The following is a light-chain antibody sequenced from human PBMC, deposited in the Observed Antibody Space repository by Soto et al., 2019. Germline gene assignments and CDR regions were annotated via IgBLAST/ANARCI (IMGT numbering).Light chain of an antibody. CDR3: QQYDTSPRT. V-gene: IGKV3-20*01. CDR1: QSLGSGY. Sequence: EILLTQSPGTLSLSPGDRATLSCRASQSLGSGYLAWYRQKPGQAPRILIYAASSRATGVPDRFSGSGSGTDFSLTISRLEHEDFEVYYCQQYDTSPRTFGQGTKVEI. CDR2: AAS. J-gene: IGKJ1*01.